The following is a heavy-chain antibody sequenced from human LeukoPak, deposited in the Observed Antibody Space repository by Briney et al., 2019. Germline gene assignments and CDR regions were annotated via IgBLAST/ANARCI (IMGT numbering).Heavy chain of an antibody. D-gene: IGHD2-15*01. V-gene: IGHV3-23*01. CDR1: GFTFSSYA. CDR3: AKYRYPPGERYCSGGSCYPMVSSLDY. CDR2: ISGSGGST. J-gene: IGHJ4*02. Sequence: PGGSLRLSCAASGFTFSSYAMSWVRQAPGKGLEWVSAISGSGGSTYYADSVKGRFTISRDNSKNTLYLQMNSLRAEDTAVYYCAKYRYPPGERYCSGGSCYPMVSSLDYWGQGTLVTVSS.